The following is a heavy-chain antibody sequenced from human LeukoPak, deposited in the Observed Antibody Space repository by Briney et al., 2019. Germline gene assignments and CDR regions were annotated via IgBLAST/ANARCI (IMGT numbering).Heavy chain of an antibody. CDR2: ISGSGGST. V-gene: IGHV3-23*01. CDR3: AKARFGELNIDY. J-gene: IGHJ4*02. D-gene: IGHD3-10*01. CDR1: GFTFSSYA. Sequence: GGSLRLYCAASGFTFSSYAMSWVRQAPGKGLEWVSAISGSGGSTYYADSVKGRFTISRDNSKNTLYLQMNSLRAEDTAVYYCAKARFGELNIDYWGQGTLVTVSS.